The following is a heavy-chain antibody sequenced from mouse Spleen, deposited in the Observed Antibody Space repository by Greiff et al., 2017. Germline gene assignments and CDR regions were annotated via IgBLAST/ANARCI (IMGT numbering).Heavy chain of an antibody. Sequence: QVQLQQSGAELVRPGASVTLSCKASGYTFTDYEMHWVKQTPVHGLEWIGAIDPETGGTAYNQKFKGKAILTADKSSSTAYMELRSLTSEDSAVKKCTRRGGGGMDYWVKEPQAPSPQ. CDR2: IDPETGGT. J-gene: IGHJ4*01. CDR3: TRRGGGGMDY. V-gene: IGHV1-15*01. CDR1: GYTFTDYE.